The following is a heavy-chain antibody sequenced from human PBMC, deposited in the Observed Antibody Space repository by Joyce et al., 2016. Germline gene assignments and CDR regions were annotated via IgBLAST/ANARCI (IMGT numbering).Heavy chain of an antibody. Sequence: QVQLVQSGAEVKKPGSSLKISCKASGGTFNSSVVTWVRQAPGQGLEWSGGIIPVFVTATYPRSVHGRVTITADESTSTAYMELSSLRSEDAAVYYCARSHYTSGNQYVLRNNWFDSWGQGTLVTVSA. CDR3: ARSHYTSGNQYVLRNNWFDS. V-gene: IGHV1-69*01. J-gene: IGHJ5*01. CDR2: IIPVFVTA. D-gene: IGHD3-10*01. CDR1: GGTFNSSV.